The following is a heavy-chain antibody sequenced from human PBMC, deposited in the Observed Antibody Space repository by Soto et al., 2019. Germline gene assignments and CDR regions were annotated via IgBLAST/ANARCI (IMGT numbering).Heavy chain of an antibody. Sequence: GASVKVSCKASGYTFTSYAIHWVRQAPGQRLEWMGWINAGNGNTKYSQKFQGRVTITRETSAGTAYMELSSLRSEDTAVYYCARGSGYYYWDDYWGQGTLVTVSS. CDR3: ARGSGYYYWDDY. V-gene: IGHV1-3*01. CDR1: GYTFTSYA. D-gene: IGHD3-22*01. J-gene: IGHJ4*02. CDR2: INAGNGNT.